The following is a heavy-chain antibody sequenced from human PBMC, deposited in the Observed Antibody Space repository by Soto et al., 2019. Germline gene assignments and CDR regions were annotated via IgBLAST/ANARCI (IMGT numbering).Heavy chain of an antibody. CDR1: GFTFSSYG. J-gene: IGHJ6*02. V-gene: IGHV3-33*01. CDR3: ARDRILLWHGYYYYGMDV. D-gene: IGHD5-18*01. Sequence: GGSLRLSCAASGFTFSSYGMHWVRQAPGKGLEWVAVIWYDGSNKYYADSVKGRFTISRDNSKNTLYLQMNSLRAEDMAVYYCARDRILLWHGYYYYGMDVWGQGTTVTVSS. CDR2: IWYDGSNK.